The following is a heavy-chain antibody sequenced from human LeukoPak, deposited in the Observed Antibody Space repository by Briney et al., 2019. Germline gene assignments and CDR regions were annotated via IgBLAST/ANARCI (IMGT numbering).Heavy chain of an antibody. J-gene: IGHJ5*02. CDR1: GYTFTSYT. Sequence: ASVTVSCKVSGYTFTSYTMHWVRQAPGQRLEWMGWINAGNGNTKYSQKFQGRVTITRDTSASTAYMELSSLRSEDTAVYYCARTSCSSTSCYFGWFDPWGQGTLVTVSS. CDR3: ARTSCSSTSCYFGWFDP. CDR2: INAGNGNT. V-gene: IGHV1-3*01. D-gene: IGHD2-2*01.